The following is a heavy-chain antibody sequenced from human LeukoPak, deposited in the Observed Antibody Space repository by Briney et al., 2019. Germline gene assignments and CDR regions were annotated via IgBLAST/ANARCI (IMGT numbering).Heavy chain of an antibody. V-gene: IGHV1-2*02. CDR3: AQLVGSSGWFDY. Sequence: ASVNVSCKASGYTFTGYYMHWVRQAPGQGLEWMGWINPNSGGTNYAQKFQGRVTMTRDTSISTAYMELSRLRSDDTAVYYCAQLVGSSGWFDYWGQGTLVTVSS. CDR2: INPNSGGT. J-gene: IGHJ4*02. CDR1: GYTFTGYY. D-gene: IGHD6-19*01.